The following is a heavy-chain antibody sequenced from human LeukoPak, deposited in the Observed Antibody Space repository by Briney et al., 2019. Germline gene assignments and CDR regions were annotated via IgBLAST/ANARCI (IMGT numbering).Heavy chain of an antibody. Sequence: GRSLGLSCAASGFTFSSYGMHWVRQAPGKGLEWVALIWFDGNKKDYVDSVKGRFTISRDNSKKTLYLRMNSLRAEDTALYYCARAYYHASGGAFGMDVWGQGTTVTVSS. CDR1: GFTFSSYG. V-gene: IGHV3-33*01. CDR3: ARAYYHASGGAFGMDV. CDR2: IWFDGNKK. J-gene: IGHJ6*02. D-gene: IGHD3-10*01.